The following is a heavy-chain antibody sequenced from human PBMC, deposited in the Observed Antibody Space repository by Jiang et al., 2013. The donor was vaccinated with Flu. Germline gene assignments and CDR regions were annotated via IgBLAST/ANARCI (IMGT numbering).Heavy chain of an antibody. CDR3: VRSEGPWLGRIDS. Sequence: KKPGESLTISCQTSGYSFTNSWIGWVRQMPGKGLEWMGIIFPADSDVTYSQSFEGQVTISVDKSISTAYMQWSSLKASDTAMYYCVRSEGPWLGRIDSWGQGTLVTVSS. J-gene: IGHJ4*02. V-gene: IGHV5-51*03. CDR2: IFPADSDV. CDR1: GYSFTNSW. D-gene: IGHD6-19*01.